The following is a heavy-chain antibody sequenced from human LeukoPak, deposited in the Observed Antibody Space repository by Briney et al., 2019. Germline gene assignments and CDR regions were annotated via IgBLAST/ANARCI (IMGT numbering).Heavy chain of an antibody. V-gene: IGHV3-7*01. J-gene: IGHJ6*03. CDR2: INQDGSEK. Sequence: GGSLRLSCAASGFTFDDYAMHWVRKAPGKELEWVANINQDGSEKCYVDSVKGRFTISRDNAKNSLSLQMNSLRAEDTAVYYCARLPISMVQPYNYYYMDVWGKGTTVTVSS. D-gene: IGHD3-10*01. CDR1: GFTFDDYA. CDR3: ARLPISMVQPYNYYYMDV.